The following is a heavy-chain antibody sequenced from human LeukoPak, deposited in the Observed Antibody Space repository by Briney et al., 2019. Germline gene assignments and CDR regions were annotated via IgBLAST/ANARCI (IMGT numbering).Heavy chain of an antibody. D-gene: IGHD3-22*01. Sequence: PSETLSLTCTVSGGSISPYYWGWIRQPPGKGLEWIGYIYYSGSTNYNPSLTSRVTISLDTSTNQFSLKPSSVTAADTAVYYCARLYDSVGYYYPFDYWGHGTLVTVSS. CDR2: IYYSGST. V-gene: IGHV4-59*08. J-gene: IGHJ4*01. CDR1: GGSISPYY. CDR3: ARLYDSVGYYYPFDY.